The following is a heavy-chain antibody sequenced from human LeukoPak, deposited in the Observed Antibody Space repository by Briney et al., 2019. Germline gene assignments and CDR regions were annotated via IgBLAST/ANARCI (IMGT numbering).Heavy chain of an antibody. CDR3: AKDRGGTGDFDY. CDR2: INPDNGNA. Sequence: ASVKVSCKASGYAFISYVIHWVRQAPGQRLEWMGWINPDNGNAEYSQKFQGRITITRDPSATTAYMELSSLRSEDMAVYYCAKDRGGTGDFDYWGQGTLVTVSS. D-gene: IGHD3-10*01. CDR1: GYAFISYV. J-gene: IGHJ4*02. V-gene: IGHV1-3*01.